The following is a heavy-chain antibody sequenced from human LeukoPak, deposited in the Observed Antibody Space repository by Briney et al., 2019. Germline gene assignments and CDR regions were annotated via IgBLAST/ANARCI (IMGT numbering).Heavy chain of an antibody. V-gene: IGHV4-30-2*01. CDR1: CSPIRRCVYP. J-gene: IGHJ4*02. CDR2: FYHSGST. D-gene: IGHD2-15*01. Sequence: SQTLSLICAPSCSPIRRCVYPGCRVPQPPATALPAIEYFYHSGSTYSNQSLKSRVPISGSRAKNQFYLKLSSVPAAATAVYSCARPRLYCSGGSCSPYYFDYWGQGTLVTVSS. CDR3: ARPRLYCSGGSCSPYYFDY.